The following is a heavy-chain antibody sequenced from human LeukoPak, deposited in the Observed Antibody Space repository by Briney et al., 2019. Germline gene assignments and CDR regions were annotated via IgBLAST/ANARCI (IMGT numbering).Heavy chain of an antibody. CDR1: GFTFSSYA. V-gene: IGHV3-23*01. CDR3: AKSITMIVVADTH. CDR2: ISGSGGST. J-gene: IGHJ6*02. Sequence: HPGGSLRLSCAASGFTFSSYAMSWVRQAPGKGLEWVSAISGSGGSTYYAASVKGRFTFSSDNSKNTLYLQMNSLRAEDTAVYYCAKSITMIVVADTHWGQGTTVTVSS. D-gene: IGHD3-22*01.